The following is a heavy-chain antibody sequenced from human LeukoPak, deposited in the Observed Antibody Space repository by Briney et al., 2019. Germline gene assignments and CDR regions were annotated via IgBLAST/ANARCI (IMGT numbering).Heavy chain of an antibody. V-gene: IGHV3-21*01. Sequence: GGSLRLSCADSGFTFSNYNMNWVRQAPGKAMEWVSSITSSGTYTFYADSVKGRFTISRDNAKNSLYLQMNSLTAEDTAVYYCARDPYSGAYGNTYYYYMDVWGKGTTVTVSS. CDR1: GFTFSNYN. CDR2: ITSSGTYT. J-gene: IGHJ6*03. CDR3: ARDPYSGAYGNTYYYYMDV. D-gene: IGHD1-26*01.